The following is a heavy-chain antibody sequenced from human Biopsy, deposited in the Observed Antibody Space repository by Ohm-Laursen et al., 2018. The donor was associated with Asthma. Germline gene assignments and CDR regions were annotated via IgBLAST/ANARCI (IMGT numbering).Heavy chain of an antibody. CDR1: GFSVSTKY. Sequence: SLRLSCAASGFSVSTKYMSWVRQAPGKGLEWVSVIYSGGTSHTADSVRGRFTISRGYSKNTLYLQMHSLRAEDTAVYYCARGDRSNWSHYYFDYWGQGTLVTVSS. J-gene: IGHJ4*02. V-gene: IGHV3-53*01. CDR3: ARGDRSNWSHYYFDY. D-gene: IGHD1-20*01. CDR2: IYSGGTS.